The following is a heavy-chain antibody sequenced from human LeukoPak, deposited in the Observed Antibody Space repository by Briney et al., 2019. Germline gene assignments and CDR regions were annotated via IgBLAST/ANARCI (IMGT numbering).Heavy chain of an antibody. CDR2: INPNNGGT. Sequence: ASVKVSCKASGYTFTGHYIHWVRQAPGQRLEWMGWINPNNGGTNYAQKFQGRVTMTRDTSISTAYMELSRLRSDDTAVYYCARDPFYNSQLSFDPWGQGTLVTVSS. CDR1: GYTFTGHY. D-gene: IGHD1-1*01. V-gene: IGHV1-2*02. CDR3: ARDPFYNSQLSFDP. J-gene: IGHJ5*02.